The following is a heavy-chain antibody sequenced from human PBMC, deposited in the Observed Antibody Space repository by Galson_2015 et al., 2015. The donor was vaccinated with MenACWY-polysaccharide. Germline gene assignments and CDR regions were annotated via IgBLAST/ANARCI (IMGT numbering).Heavy chain of an antibody. D-gene: IGHD5-18*01. Sequence: ALRLSCAASGFTFSNYAMGWVRQAPGQGPEWVSFISGNGGRTEYVDSVNGRFTISRDNSKNTLDLQMNSLRAEDTAVYYCEKTRGGDTASDSWGQGTLVTVSS. CDR2: ISGNGGRT. J-gene: IGHJ4*02. CDR3: EKTRGGDTASDS. V-gene: IGHV3-23*01. CDR1: GFTFSNYA.